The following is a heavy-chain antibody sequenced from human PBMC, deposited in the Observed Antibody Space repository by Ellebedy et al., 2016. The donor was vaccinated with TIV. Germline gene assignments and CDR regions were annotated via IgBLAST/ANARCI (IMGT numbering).Heavy chain of an antibody. V-gene: IGHV3-23*01. J-gene: IGHJ4*02. CDR3: ARESPDGVANN. CDR1: GFTFDTHV. CDR2: IGPGGYDT. D-gene: IGHD5-24*01. Sequence: GESLKISCVASGFTFDTHVMSWVRQAPGKGLEWVSAIGPGGYDTYYADSVGGRFTISRDNSKNTLYLQMNSLKAADTAVYYCARESPDGVANNWGRGALVTVSS.